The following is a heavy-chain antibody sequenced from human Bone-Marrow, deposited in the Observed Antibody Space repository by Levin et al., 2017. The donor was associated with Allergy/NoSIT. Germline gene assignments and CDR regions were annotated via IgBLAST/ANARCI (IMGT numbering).Heavy chain of an antibody. V-gene: IGHV1-69*04. CDR1: GGTFSSYA. D-gene: IGHD6-13*01. CDR2: IIPILGIA. CDR3: ARVPPPAAAGTMNWCDP. Sequence: SVKVSCKASGGTFSSYAISWVRQAPGQGLEWMGRIIPILGIANYAQKFQGRVTITADKSTSTAYMELSSLRSEDTAVYYCARVPPPAAAGTMNWCDPWGQGTLVTVSS. J-gene: IGHJ5*02.